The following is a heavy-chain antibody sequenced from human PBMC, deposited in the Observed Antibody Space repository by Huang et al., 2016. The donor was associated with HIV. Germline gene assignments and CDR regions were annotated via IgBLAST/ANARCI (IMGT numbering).Heavy chain of an antibody. Sequence: QVQLVQSGAEVKKPGSSVKVSCKASGGTFSRYAISWVRQAPGQGLEGMGWISPIFSTANYAQKFQGRGTITADESTSTAYMELSSLRSEDTAVYYCARVESRRYYDSSGYYYWGQGTLVTVSS. V-gene: IGHV1-69*01. CDR3: ARVESRRYYDSSGYYY. CDR2: ISPIFSTA. J-gene: IGHJ4*02. D-gene: IGHD3-22*01. CDR1: GGTFSRYA.